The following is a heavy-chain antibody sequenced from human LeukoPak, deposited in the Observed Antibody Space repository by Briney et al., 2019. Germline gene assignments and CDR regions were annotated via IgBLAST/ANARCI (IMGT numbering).Heavy chain of an antibody. J-gene: IGHJ4*02. D-gene: IGHD2-2*01. CDR1: GFTFSSYW. CDR3: ARDRYCSSTSCDPTFDY. CDR2: IKQDGSEK. Sequence: GGSLRLSCAASGFTFSSYWMSWVRQAPGKGLEWVANIKQDGSEKYYVDSVKGRFTTSRDNAKNSLYLQMNSLRAEDTAVYYCARDRYCSSTSCDPTFDYWGQGTLVTVSS. V-gene: IGHV3-7*01.